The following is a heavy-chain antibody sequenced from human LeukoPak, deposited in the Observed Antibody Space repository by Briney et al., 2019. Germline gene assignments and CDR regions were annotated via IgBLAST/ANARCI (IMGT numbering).Heavy chain of an antibody. Sequence: PGRSLRLSCAASGFTFSSYGMHWVRQAPGKGLEWVAVISYDGSNKYYADSVKGRFTISRDNSKNTLYLQMNSLRAEDTAVYYCARDFRGYSGYALKYWGQGTLVTVSS. J-gene: IGHJ4*02. CDR1: GFTFSSYG. CDR3: ARDFRGYSGYALKY. CDR2: ISYDGSNK. D-gene: IGHD5-12*01. V-gene: IGHV3-30*03.